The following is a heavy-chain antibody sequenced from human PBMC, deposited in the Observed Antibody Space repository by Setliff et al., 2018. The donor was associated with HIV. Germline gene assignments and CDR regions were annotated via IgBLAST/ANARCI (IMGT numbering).Heavy chain of an antibody. J-gene: IGHJ6*02. Sequence: PSETLSLTCTVSGGSISSGSYYWSWIRQPAGKGLEWIGRIYSSGSTNYNPSLKSRVTISVDTSKNQFSLKLSSVTAADTAVYYCARDRGDDILTGEGYGMDVWGQGTTVTV. CDR3: ARDRGDDILTGEGYGMDV. CDR2: IYSSGST. CDR1: GGSISSGSYY. V-gene: IGHV4-61*02. D-gene: IGHD3-9*01.